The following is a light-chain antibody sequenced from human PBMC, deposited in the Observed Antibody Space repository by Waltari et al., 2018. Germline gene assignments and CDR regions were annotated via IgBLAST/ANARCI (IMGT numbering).Light chain of an antibody. CDR2: RNN. V-gene: IGLV10-54*04. CDR3: SAWDSNLSAYV. CDR1: INTVVTQR. J-gene: IGLJ1*01. Sequence: QAGLTQPPSVSKRLRQTATLTCTGNINTVVTQRAAWLQQHQGRPPKVLSYRNNNRPSGISERVSASRSGNTASLTITGLQPEDEADYYCSAWDSNLSAYVFGTGTKVTVL.